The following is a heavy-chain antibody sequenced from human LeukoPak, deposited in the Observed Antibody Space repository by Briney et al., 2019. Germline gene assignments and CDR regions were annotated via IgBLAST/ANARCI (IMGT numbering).Heavy chain of an antibody. CDR3: ARYDSSGRTFDF. D-gene: IGHD3-22*01. CDR2: FSNSGNT. Sequence: PSETLSLTCAVYGGSFSGYYWSWIRQPPGKGLEWIGYFSNSGNTNYNPSLKSRVTISRDTSKNQFSLKLSSVTAADTAVYFCARYDSSGRTFDFWGQGTLVTVSS. V-gene: IGHV4-59*01. J-gene: IGHJ4*02. CDR1: GGSFSGYY.